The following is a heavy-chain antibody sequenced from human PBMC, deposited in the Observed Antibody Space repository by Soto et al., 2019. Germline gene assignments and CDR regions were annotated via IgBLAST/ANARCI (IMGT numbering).Heavy chain of an antibody. V-gene: IGHV1-18*01. CDR1: GYTFTSYG. Sequence: QVQLVQSGAEVKKPGASVKVSCKASGYTFTSYGISWVRQAPGQGLEWMGWISAYNGNTKYAQKHQGRVTMTTDTTKTTAYMELRSLRSDDTAVYSSATRAPPMDVWGQGTTVTVSS. CDR2: ISAYNGNT. CDR3: ATRAPPMDV. J-gene: IGHJ6*02.